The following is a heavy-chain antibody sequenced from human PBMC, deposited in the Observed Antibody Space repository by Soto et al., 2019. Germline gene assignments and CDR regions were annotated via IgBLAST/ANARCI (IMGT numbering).Heavy chain of an antibody. V-gene: IGHV5-51*01. Sequence: GESLKISCKASGYDFTNYWIAWVRQTPGRGLEWMGMIYPGDSDIRYNPSFRGRVTISADKSITSAFVQWGSLKASDSAIYYCARFRAPRRQLISMSFHLWGLGTLVTVSS. CDR3: ARFRAPRRQLISMSFHL. CDR2: IYPGDSDI. D-gene: IGHD6-13*01. J-gene: IGHJ4*03. CDR1: GYDFTNYW.